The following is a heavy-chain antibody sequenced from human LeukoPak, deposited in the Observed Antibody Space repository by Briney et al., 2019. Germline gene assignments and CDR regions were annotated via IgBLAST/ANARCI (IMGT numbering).Heavy chain of an antibody. CDR2: ISYDGSNK. V-gene: IGHV3-30*18. D-gene: IGHD5-18*01. Sequence: PGGSLRLSCAASGFTFSSYGMHWVRQAPGKRLEWVAVISYDGSNKYYADSVKGRFTISRDNSKNTLYLQMNSLRAEDTAVYYCAKEKAAMVTVDAFDIWGQGTMVTVSS. CDR3: AKEKAAMVTVDAFDI. J-gene: IGHJ3*02. CDR1: GFTFSSYG.